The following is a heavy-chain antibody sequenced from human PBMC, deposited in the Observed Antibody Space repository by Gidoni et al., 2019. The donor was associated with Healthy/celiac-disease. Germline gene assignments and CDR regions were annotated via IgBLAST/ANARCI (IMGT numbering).Heavy chain of an antibody. D-gene: IGHD2-21*02. CDR3: ARDLIYCGGDCYLDQYGMDV. Sequence: QVQLVESGGGVVQPGRSLRLSCAASGFTFSSYGMLWVRQAPGKGLGWVAVIWYDGSNKYYADSVKGRFTISRDNSKNTLYLQMNSLRAEDTAVYYCARDLIYCGGDCYLDQYGMDVWGQGTTVTVSS. J-gene: IGHJ6*02. CDR1: GFTFSSYG. V-gene: IGHV3-33*01. CDR2: IWYDGSNK.